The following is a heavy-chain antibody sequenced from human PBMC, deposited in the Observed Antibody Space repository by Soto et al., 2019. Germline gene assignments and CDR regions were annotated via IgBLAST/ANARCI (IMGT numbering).Heavy chain of an antibody. J-gene: IGHJ4*02. CDR1: GGSISSGGYS. D-gene: IGHD2-21*01. V-gene: IGHV4-30-2*01. CDR3: ARGNVVAIDD. CDR2: IYHSGST. Sequence: SETLSLTCAVSGGSISSGGYSWSWIRQPPGKGLEWIGYIYHSGSTYYNPSLKSRVTISVDRSKNQFSLKLSSVTAADTAVYYCARGNVVAIDDWGQGTLVTVSS.